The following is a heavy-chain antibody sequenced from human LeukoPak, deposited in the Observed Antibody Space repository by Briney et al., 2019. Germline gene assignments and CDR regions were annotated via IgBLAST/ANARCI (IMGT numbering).Heavy chain of an antibody. CDR3: ARGPTAQSDSFDI. Sequence: GGSLRLSCAASGFDLGHYEVNWVRQAPGKGLEWIAHISVRAATIYYGDSVEGRFTISRDDAKNSLFLQMSSLRSEDTAVYYCARGPTAQSDSFDIWGQGTMVTVSS. J-gene: IGHJ3*02. CDR1: GFDLGHYE. CDR2: ISVRAATI. V-gene: IGHV3-48*03. D-gene: IGHD6-19*01.